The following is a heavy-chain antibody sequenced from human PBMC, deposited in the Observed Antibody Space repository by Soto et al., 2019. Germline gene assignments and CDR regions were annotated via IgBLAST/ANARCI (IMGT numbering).Heavy chain of an antibody. D-gene: IGHD3-3*01. CDR3: TTTDYDFWSGSDY. CDR2: IKSKTDGGTT. Sequence: KAGGSLRLSCAASGFTFSNAWMSWVRQAPGKGLEWVGRIKSKTDGGTTDYAAPVKGRFTISRDDSKNTLYLQMNSLKTEDTAVYYCTTTDYDFWSGSDYWGQGTLVTVSS. V-gene: IGHV3-15*01. CDR1: GFTFSNAW. J-gene: IGHJ4*02.